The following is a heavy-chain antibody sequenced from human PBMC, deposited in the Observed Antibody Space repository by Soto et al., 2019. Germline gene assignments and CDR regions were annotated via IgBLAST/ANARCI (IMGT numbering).Heavy chain of an antibody. Sequence: SVKVSCKASGGTFSNYAISWVRQAPGQGLEWMGGIIPIFGTANYAQKFQGRVTITADESASTAYMELSSLRSEDTAVYYCARDEAGGNVVVPAAMDYWGKGTMVTVSS. CDR3: ARDEAGGNVVVPAAMDY. CDR1: GGTFSNYA. D-gene: IGHD2-2*01. J-gene: IGHJ4*02. CDR2: IIPIFGTA. V-gene: IGHV1-69*13.